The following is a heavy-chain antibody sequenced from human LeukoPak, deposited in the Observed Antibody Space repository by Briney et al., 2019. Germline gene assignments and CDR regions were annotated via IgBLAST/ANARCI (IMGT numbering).Heavy chain of an antibody. CDR3: ARAPNGAAPYYFDC. CDR1: GGSISSYY. V-gene: IGHV4-59*12. CDR2: IYYSGST. Sequence: SETLSLTCTVSGGSISSYYWSWIRQPPGKGLEWIGYIYYSGSTNYNPSLKSRVTMSVDTSKNQFSLKLSSVTAADTAVYYCARAPNGAAPYYFDCWGQGTLVTVSS. J-gene: IGHJ4*02. D-gene: IGHD4/OR15-4a*01.